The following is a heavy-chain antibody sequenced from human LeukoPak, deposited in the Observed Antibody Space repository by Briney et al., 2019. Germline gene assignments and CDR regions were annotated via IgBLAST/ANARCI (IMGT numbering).Heavy chain of an antibody. J-gene: IGHJ3*02. CDR3: ARDRSGWYPRDAFDI. CDR2: INSDGSST. D-gene: IGHD6-19*01. CDR1: GFTFSSYW. V-gene: IGHV3-74*01. Sequence: GGSLRLSCAASGFTFSSYWMHWVRQAPGKGLVWVSRINSDGSSTSYADSVKGRFTISRDNAKNTLYLQMNSLRAEDTAVYYCARDRSGWYPRDAFDIWGQGTMVTVSS.